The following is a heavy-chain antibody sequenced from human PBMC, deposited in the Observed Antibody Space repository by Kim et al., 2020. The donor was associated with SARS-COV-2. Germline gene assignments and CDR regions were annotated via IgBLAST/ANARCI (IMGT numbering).Heavy chain of an antibody. CDR3: ARDSKEGYYFDY. CDR2: ISSSSSYI. V-gene: IGHV3-21*01. D-gene: IGHD6-13*01. Sequence: GGSLRLSCAASGFTFSSYSMNWVRQAPGKGLEWVSSISSSSSYIYYADSVKGRFTISRDNAKNSLYLQMNSLRAEDTAVYYCARDSKEGYYFDYWGQGTLVTVSS. CDR1: GFTFSSYS. J-gene: IGHJ4*02.